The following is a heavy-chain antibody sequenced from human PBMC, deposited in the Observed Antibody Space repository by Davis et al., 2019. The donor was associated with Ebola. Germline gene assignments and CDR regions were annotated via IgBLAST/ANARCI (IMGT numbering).Heavy chain of an antibody. V-gene: IGHV3-30-3*01. Sequence: GESLKISCAASGFTFSSYAMHWVRQAPGKGLEWVAVISYDGSNKYYADSVKGRFTISRDNSKNTLYLQMNSLRAEDTAVYYCARDVVEDFGVVIINNWFDPWGQGTLVTVSS. CDR2: ISYDGSNK. CDR1: GFTFSSYA. J-gene: IGHJ5*02. D-gene: IGHD3-3*01. CDR3: ARDVVEDFGVVIINNWFDP.